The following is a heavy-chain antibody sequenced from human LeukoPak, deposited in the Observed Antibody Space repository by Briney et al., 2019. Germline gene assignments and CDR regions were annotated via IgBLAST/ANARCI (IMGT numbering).Heavy chain of an antibody. Sequence: SETLSLTSTVSGGSISSSSYYWGWIRQPPGKGLEWTGSIYYSGSTYYNPSLKRRVTISVDTSKNQFSLKLSSVTAADTAVYYCARSLWFTSHWQDYYYYMDVWGKGTTVTVSS. V-gene: IGHV4-39*01. D-gene: IGHD2-2*01. CDR1: GGSISSSSYY. CDR3: ARSLWFTSHWQDYYYYMDV. J-gene: IGHJ6*03. CDR2: IYYSGST.